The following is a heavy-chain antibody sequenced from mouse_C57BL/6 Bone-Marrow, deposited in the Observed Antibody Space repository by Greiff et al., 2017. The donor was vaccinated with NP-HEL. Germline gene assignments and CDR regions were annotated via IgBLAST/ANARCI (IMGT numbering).Heavy chain of an antibody. CDR2: ISDGGSYT. CDR1: GFTFSSYA. J-gene: IGHJ2*01. D-gene: IGHD2-1*01. CDR3: AREDGNYGY. Sequence: EVHLVESGGGLVKPGGSLKLSCAASGFTFSSYAMPWVRQTPEKRLEWVATISDGGSYTYYPDNVKGRFTISRDNAKNNLYLQMSHLKSEDTAMYYCAREDGNYGYWGQGTTLTVSS. V-gene: IGHV5-4*01.